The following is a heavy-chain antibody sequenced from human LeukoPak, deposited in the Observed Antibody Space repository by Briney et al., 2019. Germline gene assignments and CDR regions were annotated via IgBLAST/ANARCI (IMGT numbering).Heavy chain of an antibody. D-gene: IGHD1-26*01. J-gene: IGHJ4*02. V-gene: IGHV1-46*03. CDR2: ISPSGGST. CDR1: GYTFTRYY. Sequence: GASVKVSCKASGYTFTRYYMHWVRQAPGQGLEWMGIISPSGGSTSYTQKFQGRVTMTRDTSTSTVYMELSSLRSEDTAVYYCARGSGAQGRRWDYWGQGTLVTVSS. CDR3: ARGSGAQGRRWDY.